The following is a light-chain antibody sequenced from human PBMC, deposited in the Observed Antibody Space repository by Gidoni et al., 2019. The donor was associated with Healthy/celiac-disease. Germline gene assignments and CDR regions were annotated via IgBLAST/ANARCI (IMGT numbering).Light chain of an antibody. Sequence: EIVMTHPPATLSVSPGERATLSCRARKSVSTNLAWYQQKPGQAPRLLILGASTRATGIPARFSGSGSGTEFTLTLRSLQSEDFAVYYCQQYYNWPWTFGQGTKVEIK. CDR2: GAS. V-gene: IGKV3-15*01. CDR1: KSVSTN. CDR3: QQYYNWPWT. J-gene: IGKJ1*01.